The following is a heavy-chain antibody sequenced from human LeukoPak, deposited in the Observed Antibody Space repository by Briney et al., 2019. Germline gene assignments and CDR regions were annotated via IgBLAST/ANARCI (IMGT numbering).Heavy chain of an antibody. CDR1: GYTFIDYY. V-gene: IGHV1-2*02. Sequence: GASVKVSCKASGYTFIDYYMHWVRQAPGQGLEWMGWINPNSGGTNFAQKFQGRVTMTTDTSISTAYMEVSRPRSDDTAVYYCARVRIGQQLDKYYYYAMDVWGQGTTVTVSS. D-gene: IGHD6-13*01. CDR2: INPNSGGT. CDR3: ARVRIGQQLDKYYYYAMDV. J-gene: IGHJ6*02.